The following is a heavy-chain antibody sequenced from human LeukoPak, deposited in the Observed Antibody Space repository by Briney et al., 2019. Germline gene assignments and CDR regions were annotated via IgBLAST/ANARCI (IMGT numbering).Heavy chain of an antibody. V-gene: IGHV1-2*02. CDR2: INPNSGGT. CDR1: GYTFTGYY. D-gene: IGHD1-26*01. CDR3: AREMGARAHDAFDI. Sequence: GASVKVSCKASGYTFTGYYMHWVRQAPGQGLEWMGWINPNSGGTNYAQKFQGRVTMTRDTSISTAYMELSRLRSDDTAVYYCAREMGARAHDAFDIWGQGTMVTVSS. J-gene: IGHJ3*02.